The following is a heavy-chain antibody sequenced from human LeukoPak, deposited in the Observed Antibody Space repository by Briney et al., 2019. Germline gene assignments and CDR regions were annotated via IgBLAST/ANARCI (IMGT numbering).Heavy chain of an antibody. CDR2: IYTSGST. J-gene: IGHJ5*02. V-gene: IGHV4-4*07. CDR3: ARDLRQRGRYSSGWYNWFDP. Sequence: SETLSLTCTVSGGSISSYYWSWIRQPAGKGLEWIGRIYTSGSTNYNPSLKSRVTMSVDTSKNQFSLKLSSVTAADTAVYYCARDLRQRGRYSSGWYNWFDPWGQGTLVTVSS. D-gene: IGHD6-19*01. CDR1: GGSISSYY.